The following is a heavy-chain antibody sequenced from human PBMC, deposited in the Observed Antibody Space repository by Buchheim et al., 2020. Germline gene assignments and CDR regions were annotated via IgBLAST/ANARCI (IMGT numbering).Heavy chain of an antibody. CDR3: ARSRIMITFGGVIVIDWFDP. V-gene: IGHV4-31*03. CDR2: IHYSGST. D-gene: IGHD3-16*02. CDR1: GGSISSGGYY. Sequence: QVQLQESGPGLVKPSQTLSLTCTVSGGSISSGGYYWSWIRQHPGKGLEWIGYIHYSGSTYYNPSLKSRVTISVDTSKNQFALELSSVTSAETAVYYCARSRIMITFGGVIVIDWFDPWGQGTL. J-gene: IGHJ5*02.